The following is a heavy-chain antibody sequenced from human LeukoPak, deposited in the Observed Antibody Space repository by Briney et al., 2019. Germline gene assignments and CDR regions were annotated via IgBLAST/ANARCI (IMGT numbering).Heavy chain of an antibody. D-gene: IGHD3-10*01. V-gene: IGHV3-53*01. CDR2: IYSGGST. Sequence: GGSLRLSCAASGFTVSSNYMSWVRQAPGKGLEWVSVIYSGGSTYYADSVKGRFTISRDNSKNTLYLQMNSLRAEDTAVYYCARVSTPSTGTKIWYYYGSGSSYFDYWGQGTLVTVSS. J-gene: IGHJ4*02. CDR1: GFTVSSNY. CDR3: ARVSTPSTGTKIWYYYGSGSSYFDY.